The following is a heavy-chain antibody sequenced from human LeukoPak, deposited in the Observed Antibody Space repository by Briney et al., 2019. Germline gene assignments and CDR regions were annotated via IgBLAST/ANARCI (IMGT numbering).Heavy chain of an antibody. J-gene: IGHJ4*02. D-gene: IGHD6-19*01. CDR3: IGGWSRAKDPAPLDY. V-gene: IGHV3-15*01. CDR1: GFTFSNAW. Sequence: PGGSLRLSCAASGFTFSNAWMSWVRQAPGKGLEWVGRIKSKTDGGTTDYAAPVKGRFTISRDDSKNTLYLQMNSLKTEDTAVYYCIGGWSRAKDPAPLDYWGQGTLVTVSS. CDR2: IKSKTDGGTT.